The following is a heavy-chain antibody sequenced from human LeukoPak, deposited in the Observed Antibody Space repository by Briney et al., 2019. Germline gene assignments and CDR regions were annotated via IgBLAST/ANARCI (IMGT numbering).Heavy chain of an antibody. Sequence: GGSLRLSCAASGFTFSDYYMSWVRQAPGKGLEWISYSSTSGSTEHYADSVKGRFTISRDNSKNTLYLQMNSLRAEDTAVYYCAKDRGTMIVVALDYWGQGTLVTVSS. CDR1: GFTFSDYY. CDR2: SSTSGSTE. D-gene: IGHD3-22*01. CDR3: AKDRGTMIVVALDY. V-gene: IGHV3-11*01. J-gene: IGHJ4*02.